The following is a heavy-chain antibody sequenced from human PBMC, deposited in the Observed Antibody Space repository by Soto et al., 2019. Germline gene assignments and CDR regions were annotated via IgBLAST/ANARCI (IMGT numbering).Heavy chain of an antibody. CDR3: VRRAKVCGRVSRFWADP. Sequence: SETLSLTCTVSGGSISSGDYSWSWARQSPGKGLEWIGHIYNSGITYYNPSLKSRVVISIDTSRNQFSLRLNSLTAADRAVYFFVRRAKVCGRVSRFWADPWGNGSVVIVS. CDR2: IYNSGIT. J-gene: IGHJ5*02. D-gene: IGHD3-10*01. CDR1: GGSISSGDYS. V-gene: IGHV4-30-4*01.